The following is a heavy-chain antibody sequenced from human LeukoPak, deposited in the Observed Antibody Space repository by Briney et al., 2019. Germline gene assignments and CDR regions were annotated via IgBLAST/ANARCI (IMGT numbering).Heavy chain of an antibody. J-gene: IGHJ6*02. CDR2: INTNTGNP. D-gene: IGHD6-6*01. Sequence: GASVKVSCKASGYTFTSYAMNWVRQAPGQGLEWMGWINTNTGNPTYAQGFTGRFVFSLDTSVSTAYLQISSLKASDTAMYYCARHQPAARPDGYYYYGMDVWGQGTTVTVSS. CDR3: ARHQPAARPDGYYYYGMDV. V-gene: IGHV7-4-1*02. CDR1: GYTFTSYA.